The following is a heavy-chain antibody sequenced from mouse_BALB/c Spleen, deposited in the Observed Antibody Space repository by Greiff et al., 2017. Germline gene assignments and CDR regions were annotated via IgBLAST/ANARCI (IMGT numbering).Heavy chain of an antibody. CDR3: ARDQDGYYMDY. D-gene: IGHD2-3*01. Sequence: EVMLVESGGGLVQPGGSRKLSCAASGFTFSDYGMSWVRQAPGKGPEWVAFISNLAYSIYYADTVTGRFTISRENAKNTLYLEMSSRRSEDTAMYYCARDQDGYYMDYWGQGTSVTVSS. CDR2: ISNLAYSI. J-gene: IGHJ4*01. V-gene: IGHV5-15*02. CDR1: GFTFSDYG.